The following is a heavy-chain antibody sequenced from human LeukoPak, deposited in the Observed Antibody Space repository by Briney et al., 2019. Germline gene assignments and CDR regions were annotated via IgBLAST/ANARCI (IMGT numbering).Heavy chain of an antibody. CDR1: GFTFSSYA. J-gene: IGHJ1*01. D-gene: IGHD2-8*01. CDR2: IIGSGGST. V-gene: IGHV3-23*01. Sequence: PRGSLRLSCAASGFTFSSYAMSWVRQAPGKGLEWVSAIIGSGGSTYYADSVKGRFTISRDNSKNTLYLQMNSLRAEDTAVYYCAKRPYCTNGVCYKFGYFQHWGQGTLVTVSS. CDR3: AKRPYCTNGVCYKFGYFQH.